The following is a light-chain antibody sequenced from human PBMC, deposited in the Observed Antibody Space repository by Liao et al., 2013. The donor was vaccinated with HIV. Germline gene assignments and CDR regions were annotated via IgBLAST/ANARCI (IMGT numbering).Light chain of an antibody. CDR3: QVWDTTSDHPYV. CDR1: NIGSKG. CDR2: YDS. Sequence: SYVLTQPPSVSVAPGKTARITCGGNNIGSKGVHWYQQKPGQAPVLVLYYDSARPSRIPERFSGSNSGNTATLSISRVEAGDEADYYCQVWDTTSDHPYVFGTGTKVTVL. V-gene: IGLV3-21*01. J-gene: IGLJ1*01.